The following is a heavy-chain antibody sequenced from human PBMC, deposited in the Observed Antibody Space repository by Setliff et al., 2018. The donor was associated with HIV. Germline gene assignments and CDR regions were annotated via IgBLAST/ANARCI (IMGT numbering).Heavy chain of an antibody. CDR2: MSGSGRGSVT. D-gene: IGHD6-19*01. V-gene: IGHV3-48*04. CDR1: RFSFTSYA. J-gene: IGHJ6*02. Sequence: GGSLRLSCAASRFSFTSYAMNWVRQAPGRGLEWVSYMSGSGRGSVTTYADSARGRFTISRDNAKNSLYLQMDSLRAEDTAVYYCSKGSKQRLWLALDVWGQGTTVTVSS. CDR3: SKGSKQRLWLALDV.